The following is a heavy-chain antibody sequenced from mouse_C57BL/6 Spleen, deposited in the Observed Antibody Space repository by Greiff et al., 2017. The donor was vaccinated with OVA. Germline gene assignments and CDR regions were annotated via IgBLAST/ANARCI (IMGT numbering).Heavy chain of an antibody. D-gene: IGHD1-1*01. CDR1: GFTFSSYA. V-gene: IGHV5-4*01. CDR3: ARGSNLDY. J-gene: IGHJ2*01. Sequence: DVQLVESGGGLVKPGGSLKLSCAASGFTFSSYAMSWVRQTPEQRLEWVATISDGGSYTYYPDNVKGRFTIARDNAKNNLYLQMSHLKSEDTAMYYCARGSNLDYWGQGTTLTVAS. CDR2: ISDGGSYT.